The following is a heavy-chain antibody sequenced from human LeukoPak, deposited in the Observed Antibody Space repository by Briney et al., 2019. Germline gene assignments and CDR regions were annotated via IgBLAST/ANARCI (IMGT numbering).Heavy chain of an antibody. V-gene: IGHV1-18*01. J-gene: IGHJ3*02. CDR1: GYTFTSYG. CDR2: ISAYNGNT. Sequence: ASVKVSCKASGYTFTSYGISWVRQAPGQGLEWMGWISAYNGNTNYAQKLQGRVTMTTDTSTSTAYMELRSLRSEDTAVYYCARDLDMVRGVIITPSGAGAFDIWGQGTMVTVSS. CDR3: ARDLDMVRGVIITPSGAGAFDI. D-gene: IGHD3-10*01.